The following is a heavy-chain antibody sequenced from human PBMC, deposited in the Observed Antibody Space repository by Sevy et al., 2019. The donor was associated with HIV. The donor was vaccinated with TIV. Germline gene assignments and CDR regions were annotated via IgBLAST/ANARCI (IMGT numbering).Heavy chain of an antibody. CDR1: GFTFSSYA. CDR2: ISYDGSNK. CDR3: ARTEWELLPFDY. Sequence: GGSLRLSCAASGFTFSSYAMHWVRQAPGKGLEWVAVISYDGSNKYYGDSVKGRFTISRDNSKNTLYLQMNSLRAEDTAVYYCARTEWELLPFDYWGQGTLVTVSS. D-gene: IGHD1-26*01. J-gene: IGHJ4*02. V-gene: IGHV3-30-3*01.